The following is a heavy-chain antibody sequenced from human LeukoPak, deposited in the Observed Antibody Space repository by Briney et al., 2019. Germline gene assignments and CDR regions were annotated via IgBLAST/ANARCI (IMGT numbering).Heavy chain of an antibody. CDR2: ISAYNGNT. Sequence: ASVKVSCKASGYTFTTYGISWVRQALGQGLEWMGWISAYNGNTNYAQKLQGRVTMTTDTSTSTAYMELRSLRSDDTAVYYCARVFHDSSGYYPYYFDYWGQGTLVTVSS. J-gene: IGHJ4*02. CDR1: GYTFTTYG. V-gene: IGHV1-18*01. D-gene: IGHD3-22*01. CDR3: ARVFHDSSGYYPYYFDY.